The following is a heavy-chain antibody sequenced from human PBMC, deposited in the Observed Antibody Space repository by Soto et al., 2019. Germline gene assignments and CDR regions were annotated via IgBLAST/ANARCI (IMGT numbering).Heavy chain of an antibody. CDR1: GGYIGSGGYY. V-gene: IGHV4-31*03. Sequence: PSAALSLTCPVSGGYIGSGGYYWSWIRQHPGKGVEWIGYIYYSGSTYYNPSLKSRVTISVDTSKNQFSLKLSSVTAADTAVYYCARERXAPGDYVEGVWYYGMDVWGQGTTVTVSS. J-gene: IGHJ6*02. CDR3: ARERXAPGDYVEGVWYYGMDV. D-gene: IGHD4-17*01. CDR2: IYYSGST.